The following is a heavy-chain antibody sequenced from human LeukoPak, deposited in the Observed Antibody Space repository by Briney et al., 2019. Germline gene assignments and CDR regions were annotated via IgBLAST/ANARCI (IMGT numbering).Heavy chain of an antibody. D-gene: IGHD3-10*01. CDR3: AKDTGILEWFGELSNFDY. V-gene: IGHV3-23*01. J-gene: IGHJ4*02. CDR2: ISGSGDST. CDR1: GFTFSSYA. Sequence: GGSLRLSCAAPGFTFSSYAMSWVRQAPGKGLEWVSAISGSGDSTYYADSVKGRFTISRDNSKNTLYLQMNSLRAEDTAVYYCAKDTGILEWFGELSNFDYWGQGTLVTVSS.